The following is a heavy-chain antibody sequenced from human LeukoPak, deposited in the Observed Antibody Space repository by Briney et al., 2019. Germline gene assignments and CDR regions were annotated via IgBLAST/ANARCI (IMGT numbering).Heavy chain of an antibody. V-gene: IGHV3-23*01. CDR3: AKPYYYDSSGSNYFDY. CDR2: ISGNSGST. CDR1: GFTFITYA. D-gene: IGHD3-22*01. J-gene: IGHJ4*02. Sequence: PGGSLRLSCAASGFTFITYAMSWVRQAPGKGLEWVSAISGNSGSTYYADSVKGRFTISRDNSKNTLYLQMNSLRAEDTAVYYCAKPYYYDSSGSNYFDYWGQGTLVTVSS.